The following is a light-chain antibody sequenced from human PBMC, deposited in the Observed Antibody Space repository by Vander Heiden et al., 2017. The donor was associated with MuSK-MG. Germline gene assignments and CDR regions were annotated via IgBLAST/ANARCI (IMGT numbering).Light chain of an antibody. CDR1: SSDVGAYKY. Sequence: QSALTQPRSVSGSPGQSVTISCTGTSSDVGAYKYVTWHQHHPGKAPKLIMYDVTERTLGVPERFSGSKSGNTASLTISGLQAEDEADYYCCSYGGSYSLIFGGGTKLTV. CDR2: DVT. V-gene: IGLV2-11*01. CDR3: CSYGGSYSLI. J-gene: IGLJ2*01.